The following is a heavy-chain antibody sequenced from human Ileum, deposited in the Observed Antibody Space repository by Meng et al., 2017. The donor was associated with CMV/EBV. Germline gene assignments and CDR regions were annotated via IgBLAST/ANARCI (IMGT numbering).Heavy chain of an antibody. CDR1: RDSFNTYP. V-gene: IGHV1-69*12. J-gene: IGHJ4*02. Sequence: QVQLMVVGSDVRKPGSLGKVSCKASRDSFNTYPISWVRQAPGQGLEWMGGILPIFGTPNYAQKFQGRVTITADESTSTVYMELISLKSEDTAMYYCARGDVTTWNCHYWGPGTLVTVSS. CDR2: ILPIFGTP. CDR3: ARGDVTTWNCHY. D-gene: IGHD4-17*01.